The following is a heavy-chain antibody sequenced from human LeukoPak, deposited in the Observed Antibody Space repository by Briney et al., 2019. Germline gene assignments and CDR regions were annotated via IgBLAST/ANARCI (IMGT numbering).Heavy chain of an antibody. J-gene: IGHJ5*02. V-gene: IGHV1-18*01. Sequence: ASVKVSCKASGYTFTSYGISWVRQAPGQGLEWMGWISAYNGNTNYAQKLQGRVTMTTDTSTSTAYMELRSLRSDDTAVYYCARELRYFDWVVNWFDPWGQGTLVTVSS. CDR2: ISAYNGNT. D-gene: IGHD3-9*01. CDR3: ARELRYFDWVVNWFDP. CDR1: GYTFTSYG.